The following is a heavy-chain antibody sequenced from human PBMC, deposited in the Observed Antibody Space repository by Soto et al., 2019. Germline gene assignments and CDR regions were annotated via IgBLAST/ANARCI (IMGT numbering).Heavy chain of an antibody. CDR3: AHSLNWGTMVPWFDP. D-gene: IGHD3-10*01. CDR1: GFSLSTSGVG. Sequence: QITLKESGPTLVKPTQTLTLTCTFSGFSLSTSGVGVGWIRQPPGKALEWLALIYWDDDKRYSPSLKSRLTITKDTSKIQVVLTMTNMDPVDTATYYCAHSLNWGTMVPWFDPWGQGTLVTVSS. J-gene: IGHJ5*02. CDR2: IYWDDDK. V-gene: IGHV2-5*02.